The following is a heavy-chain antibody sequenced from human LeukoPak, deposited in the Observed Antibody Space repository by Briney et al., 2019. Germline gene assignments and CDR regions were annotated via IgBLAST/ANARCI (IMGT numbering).Heavy chain of an antibody. Sequence: GGSLRLSCTASVFTFSRSWMNSIRQAPGKGLEWVANINPDGDGMRFVDSVKGRFTMSRDNAQSSLHLQMNSLRVEDKAFYYCAAWTDRGYSYWGQGVLVTVSS. CDR1: VFTFSRSW. CDR2: INPDGDGM. CDR3: AAWTDRGYSY. J-gene: IGHJ4*02. V-gene: IGHV3-7*01. D-gene: IGHD5-12*01.